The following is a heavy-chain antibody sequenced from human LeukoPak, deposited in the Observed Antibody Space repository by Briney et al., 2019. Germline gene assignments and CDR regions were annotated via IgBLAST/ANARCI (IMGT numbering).Heavy chain of an antibody. Sequence: ASVKVSCKASGYTFTGYYMHWVRQAPGQGLEWMGWINPNSGGTNYAQKLQGRVTMTRDTSISTAYMELSRLRSDDTAVYYCARVSPNTVTTLQYFDYWGQGTLVTVSS. J-gene: IGHJ4*02. V-gene: IGHV1-2*02. CDR3: ARVSPNTVTTLQYFDY. CDR1: GYTFTGYY. D-gene: IGHD4-17*01. CDR2: INPNSGGT.